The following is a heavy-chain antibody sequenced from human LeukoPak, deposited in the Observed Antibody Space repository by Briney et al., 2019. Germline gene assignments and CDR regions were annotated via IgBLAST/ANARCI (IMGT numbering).Heavy chain of an antibody. V-gene: IGHV4-61*05. CDR1: GGSISSYPISRYS. J-gene: IGHJ4*02. D-gene: IGHD3-22*01. Sequence: SETLSLTCTVSGGSISSYPISRYSWSWIRQPPGRGLEWIGYIYYSGSTTYNPSLKSRLPISLDTSKNQFSLKLSSVTAADTAVYYCARGLCDSSGCDFDYWGQGTLVTVSS. CDR3: ARGLCDSSGCDFDY. CDR2: IYYSGST.